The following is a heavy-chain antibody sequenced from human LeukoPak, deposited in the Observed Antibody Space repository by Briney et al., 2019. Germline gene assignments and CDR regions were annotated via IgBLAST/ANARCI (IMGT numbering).Heavy chain of an antibody. D-gene: IGHD4-17*01. CDR2: IKQDGSEK. J-gene: IGHJ5*02. Sequence: GGSLRLSCAASGFTLSGYWMSWVRQAPGKGLEWVANIKQDGSEKYHVDSAKGRFTISRDNAKNSLYLQMNSLRAEDTAVYYCARMQYGPPGWFDPWGQGTLVTVSS. CDR1: GFTLSGYW. V-gene: IGHV3-7*03. CDR3: ARMQYGPPGWFDP.